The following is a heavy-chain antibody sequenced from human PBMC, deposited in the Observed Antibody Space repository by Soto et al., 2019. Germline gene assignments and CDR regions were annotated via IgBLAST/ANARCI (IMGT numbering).Heavy chain of an antibody. V-gene: IGHV1-18*01. CDR2: FDAEDGKT. CDR3: ATDRTGDAFDI. CDR1: GYTFTSYG. Sequence: ASVKVSCKASGYTFTSYGISWVRQAPGQGLEWMGCFDAEDGKTIYAQKLQGRVTMTEDTSTDTAYMELSSLRSEDTAVYYCATDRTGDAFDIWGQGTMVTVSS. J-gene: IGHJ3*02.